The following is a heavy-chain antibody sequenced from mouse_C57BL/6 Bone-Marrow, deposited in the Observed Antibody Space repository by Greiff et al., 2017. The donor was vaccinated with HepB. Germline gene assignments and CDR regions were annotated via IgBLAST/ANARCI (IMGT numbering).Heavy chain of an antibody. V-gene: IGHV1-15*01. CDR3: TILYYYAMDY. Sequence: VKLMESGAELVRPGASVTLSCKASGYTFTDYEMHWVKQTPVHGLEWIGAIDPETGGTAYNQKFKGKAILTADKSSSTAYMELRSLTSEDSAVYYCTILYYYAMDYWGQGTSVTVSS. J-gene: IGHJ4*01. CDR2: IDPETGGT. CDR1: GYTFTDYE.